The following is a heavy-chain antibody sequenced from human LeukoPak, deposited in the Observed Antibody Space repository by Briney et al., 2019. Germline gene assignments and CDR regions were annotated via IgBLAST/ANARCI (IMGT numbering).Heavy chain of an antibody. CDR3: AKEGYCSSTSCFYFDY. CDR2: ISWNSGSI. J-gene: IGHJ4*02. V-gene: IGHV3-9*01. D-gene: IGHD2-2*01. CDR1: GFTFDDYA. Sequence: GRSLRLSCAASGFTFDDYAMLWVRQAPGKGLEWVSGISWNSGSIGYADSVKGRFTISRDNAKNSLYLQMNSLRAEDTALYYCAKEGYCSSTSCFYFDYWGQGTLVTVFS.